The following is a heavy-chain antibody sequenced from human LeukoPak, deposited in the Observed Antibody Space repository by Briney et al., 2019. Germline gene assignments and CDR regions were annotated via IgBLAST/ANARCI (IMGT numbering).Heavy chain of an antibody. CDR2: ISAYNGNT. Sequence: ASVKVSCKASGYTFTSYGFSWVRQAPGQGLEWMGWISAYNGNTNYAQKLQGRVTMTTDTSTSTAYMELRSLRSDDTAVYYCARLQANYDFWSGYWGVYDYWGQGTLVTVSS. J-gene: IGHJ4*02. V-gene: IGHV1-18*01. CDR1: GYTFTSYG. D-gene: IGHD3-3*01. CDR3: ARLQANYDFWSGYWGVYDY.